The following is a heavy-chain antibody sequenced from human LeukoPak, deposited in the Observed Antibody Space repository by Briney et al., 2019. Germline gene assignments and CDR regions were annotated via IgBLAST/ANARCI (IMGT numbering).Heavy chain of an antibody. Sequence: GGSLRLSCLASGFTFSTCSMTWVRQVPGKGLEWVSAISADDTGYYADSVKGRFTVSRDNSKNTLYLQLTRLRAEDTAVYYCAELGITMIGGVWGKGTTVTISS. D-gene: IGHD3-10*02. J-gene: IGHJ6*04. CDR3: AELGITMIGGV. V-gene: IGHV3-23*01. CDR1: GFTFSTCS. CDR2: ISADDTG.